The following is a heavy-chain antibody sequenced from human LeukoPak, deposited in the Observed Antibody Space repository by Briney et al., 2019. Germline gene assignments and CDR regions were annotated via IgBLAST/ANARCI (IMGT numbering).Heavy chain of an antibody. V-gene: IGHV7-4-1*02. CDR3: ARAAETVYYYGMDV. J-gene: IGHJ6*02. CDR1: GYTFTSYA. CDR2: INTNTGNP. D-gene: IGHD4-11*01. Sequence: ASVKVSCKASGYTFTSYAMNWVRQAPGQGLEWMGWINTNTGNPTYAQGFTGRFVFSLDTSVSTAYPQISSLKAEDTAVYYCARAAETVYYYGMDVWGQGTTVTVSS.